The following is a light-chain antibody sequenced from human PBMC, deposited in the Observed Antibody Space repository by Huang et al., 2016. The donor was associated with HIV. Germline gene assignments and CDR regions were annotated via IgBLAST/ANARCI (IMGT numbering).Light chain of an antibody. Sequence: EIVMTQSPATLSVSPGQRVTRSCRANRSVSTNLAWYQQSHGQAPRLLIYGASTRAPGIPARFRGSGSGTDFSLTISSLQSEDFALYYCHQYNNWLLSFGGGTRV. CDR3: HQYNNWLLS. CDR2: GAS. J-gene: IGKJ4*01. V-gene: IGKV3-15*01. CDR1: RSVSTN.